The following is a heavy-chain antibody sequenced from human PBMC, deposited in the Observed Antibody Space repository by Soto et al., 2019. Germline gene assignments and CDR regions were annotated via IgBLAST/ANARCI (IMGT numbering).Heavy chain of an antibody. J-gene: IGHJ6*04. V-gene: IGHV1-18*01. CDR1: GYTFTSYD. Sequence: GASVKVSCKASGYTFTSYDISWVRQAPGQGLEWMGWINAYNGNTNYAQKLQGRVTMTTDTSTSTAYMELSRLRSDDTAVYYCARDLGYYGSGKFYPYYYYGMDVWGKGTTVTVSS. D-gene: IGHD3-10*01. CDR2: INAYNGNT. CDR3: ARDLGYYGSGKFYPYYYYGMDV.